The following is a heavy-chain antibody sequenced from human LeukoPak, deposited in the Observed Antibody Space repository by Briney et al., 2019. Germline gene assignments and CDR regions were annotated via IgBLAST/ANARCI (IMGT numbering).Heavy chain of an antibody. Sequence: GGSLRLSCAASGFTFSSYAMHWVRQAPGKGLEWVAVISYDGSNKYYADSVKGRFTISRDNSKNTLYLQMNSLRAEDTAVYYCARDSGGGGVFRYFDYWGQGTLVTVSS. D-gene: IGHD3-16*01. CDR3: ARDSGGGGVFRYFDY. CDR2: ISYDGSNK. J-gene: IGHJ4*02. V-gene: IGHV3-30-3*01. CDR1: GFTFSSYA.